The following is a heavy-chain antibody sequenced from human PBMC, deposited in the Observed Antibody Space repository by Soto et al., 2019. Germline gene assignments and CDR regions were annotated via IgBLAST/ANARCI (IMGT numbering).Heavy chain of an antibody. V-gene: IGHV3-11*01. Sequence: SLRLSCAASGFTFSDYYMSWIRQAPGKGLEWVSYISSSGSTIYYADSVKGRFTISRDNAKNSLYLQMKSLRAEDTAVYYCARVTTVTTYVYWGQGTLVTVSS. CDR1: GFTFSDYY. J-gene: IGHJ4*02. D-gene: IGHD4-4*01. CDR3: ARVTTVTTYVY. CDR2: ISSSGSTI.